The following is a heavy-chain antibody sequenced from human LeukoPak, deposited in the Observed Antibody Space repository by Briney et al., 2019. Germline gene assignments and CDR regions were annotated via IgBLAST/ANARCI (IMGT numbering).Heavy chain of an antibody. CDR3: ARRGARGDAFDI. CDR2: ISSDGSYK. CDR1: GFTFSSHA. V-gene: IGHV3-30*04. J-gene: IGHJ3*02. D-gene: IGHD1-26*01. Sequence: PGGSLRLSCAASGFTFSSHALHWVRQAPGKGLEWVAVISSDGSYKYYADSVKGRFTISRDNAKNSLYLQMNSLRAEDTAVYYCARRGARGDAFDIWGQGTMVTVSS.